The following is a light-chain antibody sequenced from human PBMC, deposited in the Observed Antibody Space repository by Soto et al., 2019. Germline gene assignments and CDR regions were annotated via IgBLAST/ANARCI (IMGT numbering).Light chain of an antibody. Sequence: QSALTQPASVSGSPGQSITISCTGTSSDIGSYNYVSWYQQHPGKAPKLMIYDVSNRPSGVSNRFSGSKSGNTASLAISGLQAEDEADYSCSAYTSSSTLVVFGGGTKVTV. CDR1: SSDIGSYNY. J-gene: IGLJ2*01. CDR2: DVS. V-gene: IGLV2-14*01. CDR3: SAYTSSSTLVV.